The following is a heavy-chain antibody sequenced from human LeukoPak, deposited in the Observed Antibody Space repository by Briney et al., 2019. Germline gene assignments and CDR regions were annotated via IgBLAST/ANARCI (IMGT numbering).Heavy chain of an antibody. D-gene: IGHD2/OR15-2a*01. CDR3: ARLETSRMNFDY. J-gene: IGHJ4*02. V-gene: IGHV4-39*01. Sequence: SETLSLTCTVSGGSISSYYWSWIRQPPGKGLEWIGTIYYSGDTYCNPSLKSRVTISVNTSKNQFSLKLSSVTAADTAVYYCARLETSRMNFDYWGQGTLVTVSS. CDR1: GGSISSYY. CDR2: IYYSGDT.